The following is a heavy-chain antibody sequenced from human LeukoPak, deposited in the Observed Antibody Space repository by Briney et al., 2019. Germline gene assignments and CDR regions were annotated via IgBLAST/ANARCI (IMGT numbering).Heavy chain of an antibody. CDR3: ASLDYYDSSGSRFFDY. Sequence: SVKVSCKASGGTFSSYTISWVRQAPGQGLEWMGRIIPILGIANYAQKSQGRVTITADKSTSTAYMELSSLRSEDTAVYYCASLDYYDSSGSRFFDYWGQGTLVTVSS. CDR2: IIPILGIA. V-gene: IGHV1-69*02. D-gene: IGHD3-22*01. CDR1: GGTFSSYT. J-gene: IGHJ4*02.